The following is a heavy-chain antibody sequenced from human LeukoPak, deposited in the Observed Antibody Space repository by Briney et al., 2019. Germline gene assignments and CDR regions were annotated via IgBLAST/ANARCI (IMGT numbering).Heavy chain of an antibody. CDR1: GGSISSSSYY. CDR3: ARIVEMATSLFDY. V-gene: IGHV4-61*05. J-gene: IGHJ4*02. CDR2: IYYSGST. D-gene: IGHD5-24*01. Sequence: SETLSLTCTVSGGSISSSSYYWAWIRQPPGKGLEWIGYIYYSGSTNYNPSLKSRVTISVDTSKNQFSLKLSSVTAADTAVYYCARIVEMATSLFDYWGQGTLVTVSS.